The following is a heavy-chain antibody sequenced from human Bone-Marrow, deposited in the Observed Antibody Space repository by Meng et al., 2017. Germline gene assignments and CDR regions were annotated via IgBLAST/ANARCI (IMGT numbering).Heavy chain of an antibody. CDR3: ARDSGIAVAGTPPKGFLYY. CDR2: IYYSGST. D-gene: IGHD6-19*01. CDR1: GGSISSSSYY. J-gene: IGHJ4*02. Sequence: ESLKISCTVSGGSISSSSYYWGWIRQPPGKGLEWIGSIYYSGSTYYNPSLKSRVTISVDTSKNQFSLKLSSVPAADTAVYYCARDSGIAVAGTPPKGFLYYWGQGTLVTVSS. V-gene: IGHV4-39*07.